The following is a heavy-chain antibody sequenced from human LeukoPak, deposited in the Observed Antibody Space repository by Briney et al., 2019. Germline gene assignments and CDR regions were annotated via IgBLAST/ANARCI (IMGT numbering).Heavy chain of an antibody. J-gene: IGHJ4*02. CDR1: GGTFSSYA. CDR3: ARAGDYGGNSPLDY. D-gene: IGHD4-23*01. Sequence: ASVKVSCKASGGTFSSYAISWVRQAPGQGLEWMGRIIPIFGIANYAQKFQGRVTITADKSTSTAYMELSSLRSEDTAVYYCARAGDYGGNSPLDYWGQGTLVTVSS. V-gene: IGHV1-69*04. CDR2: IIPIFGIA.